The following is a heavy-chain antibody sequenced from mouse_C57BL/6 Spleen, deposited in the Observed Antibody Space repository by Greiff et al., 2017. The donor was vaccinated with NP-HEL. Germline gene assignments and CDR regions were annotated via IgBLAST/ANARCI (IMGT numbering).Heavy chain of an antibody. D-gene: IGHD2-3*01. CDR3: TRRGYLYDGYLYYFDY. Sequence: QVQLKESGAELVRPGASVTLSCKASGYTFTDYEMHWVKQTPVHGLEWIGAIDPETGGTAYNQKFKGKAILTADKSSSTAYMELRSLTSEDSAVYYCTRRGYLYDGYLYYFDYWGQGTTLTVSS. CDR1: GYTFTDYE. J-gene: IGHJ2*01. V-gene: IGHV1-15*01. CDR2: IDPETGGT.